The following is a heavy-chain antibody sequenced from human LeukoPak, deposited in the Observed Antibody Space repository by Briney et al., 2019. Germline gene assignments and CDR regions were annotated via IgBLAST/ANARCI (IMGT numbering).Heavy chain of an antibody. J-gene: IGHJ4*02. D-gene: IGHD1-1*01. CDR3: TRDDWNPDF. CDR2: VHRSGST. V-gene: IGHV4-38-2*02. Sequence: SETLSLTCSVSGYSISRGYHWGWVRQPPRKGLEWIESVHRSGSTYYNPSLKSRVTISADTSKNQFSLKLSSVAAADTAVYYCTRDDWNPDFWGQGTLVTVSS. CDR1: GYSISRGYH.